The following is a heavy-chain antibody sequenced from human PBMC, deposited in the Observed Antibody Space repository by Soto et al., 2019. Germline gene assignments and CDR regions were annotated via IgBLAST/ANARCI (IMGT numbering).Heavy chain of an antibody. CDR3: ASLLRYFDSYGDN. V-gene: IGHV3-23*01. CDR1: GFTFSNFA. CDR2: IAGSDGGT. J-gene: IGHJ4*02. D-gene: IGHD3-9*01. Sequence: PGGSLRLSCAASGFTFSNFAMSWVRQAPWKRLEWVSAIAGSDGGTYHADSVKGRFTIARDNSKSTLYLQMNSLRAEDTAVYYYASLLRYFDSYGDNWGQGTLVTVSS.